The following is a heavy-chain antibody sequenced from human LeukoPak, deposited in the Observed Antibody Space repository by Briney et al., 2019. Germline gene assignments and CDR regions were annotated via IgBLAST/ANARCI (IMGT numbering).Heavy chain of an antibody. CDR1: GGTFSSYA. CDR2: FIPIFGTA. J-gene: IGHJ6*04. CDR3: ARGGEDYSNSYYYYYGMDV. V-gene: IGHV1-69*06. Sequence: SVKVSCKASGGTFSSYAISWVRQAPGQGLEWMGGFIPIFGTANYAQKFQGRVTITADKSTSTAYMELSSLRSEDTAVYYCARGGEDYSNSYYYYYGMDVWGKGTTVTVSS. D-gene: IGHD4-11*01.